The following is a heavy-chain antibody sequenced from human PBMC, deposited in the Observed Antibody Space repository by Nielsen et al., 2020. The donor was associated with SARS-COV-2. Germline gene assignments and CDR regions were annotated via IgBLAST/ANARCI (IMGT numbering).Heavy chain of an antibody. J-gene: IGHJ3*02. D-gene: IGHD1-26*01. CDR1: GFTFSSLW. Sequence: GESLKISCAASGFTFSSLWMSWVRQVPGKGLEWVADIKPDGSEKFYVDSMKGRFTISRDNAKNTLYLQMNSLRAEDTAVYYCARGGTSGALDMWGPGTMVTVSS. CDR3: ARGGTSGALDM. V-gene: IGHV3-7*01. CDR2: IKPDGSEK.